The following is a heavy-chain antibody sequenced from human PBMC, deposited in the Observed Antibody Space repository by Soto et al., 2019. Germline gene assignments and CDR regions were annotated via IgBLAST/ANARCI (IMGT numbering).Heavy chain of an antibody. CDR3: VRDRPYDILTGYSRYYYGLDA. CDR2: IWYDGSNK. J-gene: IGHJ6*02. CDR1: GFLFSSYA. Sequence: QVQLVESGGGVVQPGTSLRLSCAASGFLFSSYAMDWVRQAPGKGLEWVAVIWYDGSNKYYADSVKGRFSISRDNSKNTVFLEMNSLRVDDTAIYYCVRDRPYDILTGYSRYYYGLDAWGQGTTVNVSS. D-gene: IGHD3-9*01. V-gene: IGHV3-33*01.